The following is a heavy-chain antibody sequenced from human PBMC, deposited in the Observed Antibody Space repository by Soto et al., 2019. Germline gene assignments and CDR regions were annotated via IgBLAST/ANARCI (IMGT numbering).Heavy chain of an antibody. D-gene: IGHD3-16*02. CDR3: ATHYDYIWGSYRYPY. CDR1: GGSISSSSYY. Sequence: PSETLSLTCTVSGGSISSSSYYWGWIRQPPGKGLEWIGSIYYSGSTYYNPSLKSRVTISVDTSKNQFSLKLSSVTAADTAVYYCATHYDYIWGSYRYPYWGQGTLVTVSS. J-gene: IGHJ4*02. V-gene: IGHV4-39*01. CDR2: IYYSGST.